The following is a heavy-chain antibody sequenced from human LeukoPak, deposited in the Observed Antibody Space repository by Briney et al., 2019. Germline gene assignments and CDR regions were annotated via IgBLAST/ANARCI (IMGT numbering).Heavy chain of an antibody. J-gene: IGHJ4*02. Sequence: LPGGFLRLSCAASGFTFSSYWMHWVRQAPGKGLVWVSRINSDGSSTSYADSVKGRFTISRDNSKSTLYLQMNSLRAEDTAVYYCVSGSDTSGYYFYWGQGTLVTVSS. CDR1: GFTFSSYW. CDR2: INSDGSST. CDR3: VSGSDTSGYYFY. V-gene: IGHV3-74*01. D-gene: IGHD3-22*01.